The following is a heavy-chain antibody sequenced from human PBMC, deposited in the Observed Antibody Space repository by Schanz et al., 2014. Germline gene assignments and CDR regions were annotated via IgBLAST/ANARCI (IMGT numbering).Heavy chain of an antibody. J-gene: IGHJ4*02. CDR1: GFTFSSYS. CDR2: IKKDGSEK. V-gene: IGHV3-7*01. D-gene: IGHD2-2*01. Sequence: EVQLVESGGGLVQPGGSLRLSCAASGFTFSSYSMNWVRQAPGKGLEWVANIKKDGSEKYYVDSVKGRFTISRDNAKNSLFLQMNSLRPEDTAVYYCARESSNDIVLVPGAVFDHWGQGILVTVSS. CDR3: ARESSNDIVLVPGAVFDH.